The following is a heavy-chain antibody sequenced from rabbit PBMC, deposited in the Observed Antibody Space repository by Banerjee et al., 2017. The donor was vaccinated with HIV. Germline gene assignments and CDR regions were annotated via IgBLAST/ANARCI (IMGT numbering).Heavy chain of an antibody. J-gene: IGHJ3*01. V-gene: IGHV1S45*01. CDR2: IDSGSSGRT. CDR3: ARDLAGVIGWNFGL. Sequence: QEQLEESGGDLVKPEGSLTLTCTASGLDFSSSYWMCWVRQAPGKGLEWIACIDSGSSGRTYYANWAKGRFTISKTSSTTVTLQMTSLTAADTATYFCARDLAGVIGWNFGLWGQGTLVTVS. D-gene: IGHD4-1*01. CDR1: GLDFSSSYW.